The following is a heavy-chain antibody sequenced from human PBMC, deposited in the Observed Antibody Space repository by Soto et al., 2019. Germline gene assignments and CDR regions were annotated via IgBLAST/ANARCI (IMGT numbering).Heavy chain of an antibody. V-gene: IGHV3-13*01. D-gene: IGHD6-19*01. CDR3: ARARGGYSSGWPFDY. J-gene: IGHJ4*02. CDR2: IGTAGDT. Sequence: EVQLVESGGGLVQPGGSLRLSCAASGFTFSSYDMHWVRQATGKGLEWVSAIGTAGDTYYPGSVKGRFTISRENAKNSLYLQKNSLRAGDTAVYYCARARGGYSSGWPFDYWGQGTLVTVSS. CDR1: GFTFSSYD.